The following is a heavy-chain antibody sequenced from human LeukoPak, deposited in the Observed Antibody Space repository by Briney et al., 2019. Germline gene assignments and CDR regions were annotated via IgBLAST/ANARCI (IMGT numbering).Heavy chain of an antibody. V-gene: IGHV1-18*04. CDR2: ISAYNGNT. CDR3: ARGGYSYEFSPNWFDP. CDR1: GYTFTNYF. D-gene: IGHD5-18*01. J-gene: IGHJ5*02. Sequence: ASVKVSCKASGYTFTNYFMHWVRQAPGQGLEWMGWISAYNGNTNYAQKLQGRVTMTTDTSTSAAYMELRSLRSDDTAVYYCARGGYSYEFSPNWFDPWGQGTLVTVSS.